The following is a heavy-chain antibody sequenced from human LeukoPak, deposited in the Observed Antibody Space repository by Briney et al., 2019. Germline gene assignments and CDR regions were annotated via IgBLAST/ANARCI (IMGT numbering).Heavy chain of an antibody. Sequence: SVKVSCKASGGTFSSYAISWVRQARGQRLEWIGWIVVGSGNTNYAQKFQERVTITRDMSTSTAYMELSSLRSEDTAVYYCARDFSARSDVSWFDPWGQGTLVTVSS. D-gene: IGHD1-26*01. CDR1: GGTFSSYA. CDR2: IVVGSGNT. CDR3: ARDFSARSDVSWFDP. J-gene: IGHJ5*02. V-gene: IGHV1-58*02.